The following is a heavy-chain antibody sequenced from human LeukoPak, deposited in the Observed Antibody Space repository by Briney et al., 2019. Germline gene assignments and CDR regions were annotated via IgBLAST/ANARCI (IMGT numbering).Heavy chain of an antibody. D-gene: IGHD5-24*01. J-gene: IGHJ4*02. Sequence: SETLSLTCTVSGGSVSVQYWSLVRQPPGKGLEWIGCINYSGSTSSNPSLKGRVTMSVDTSKNQFSLKLSSVAAADTAVYYCVSDKGWLQFDSWGQGTLVSVSS. CDR3: VSDKGWLQFDS. V-gene: IGHV4-59*02. CDR2: INYSGST. CDR1: GGSVSVQY.